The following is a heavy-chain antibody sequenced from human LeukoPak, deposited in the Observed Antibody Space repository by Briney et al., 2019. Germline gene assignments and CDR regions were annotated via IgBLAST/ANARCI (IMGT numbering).Heavy chain of an antibody. CDR3: AREHYYDSSGFYRDFDC. J-gene: IGHJ4*02. CDR2: ISYDGSNK. V-gene: IGHV3-30-3*01. Sequence: PGGSLRLSCAASGFTFSSYAMSCVRQAPGKGLEWLALISYDGSNKYYADSVKGRFTISRDNSKNTLYLQMDSLRAEDTAVYYCAREHYYDSSGFYRDFDCWGQGTLVTVSS. CDR1: GFTFSSYA. D-gene: IGHD3-22*01.